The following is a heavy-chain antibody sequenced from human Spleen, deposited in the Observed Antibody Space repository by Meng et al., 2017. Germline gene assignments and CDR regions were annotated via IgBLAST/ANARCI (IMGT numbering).Heavy chain of an antibody. Sequence: SETLSLTCAVYGGSFDDYNWSWIRQPPGKGLEWIGEVNHSGSTSFEVSLKSRVTISVDTSKNQFSLRLRSVTAADTAVYYCASMGQNFDYWGQGTLVTVSS. CDR1: GGSFDDYN. D-gene: IGHD1-26*01. V-gene: IGHV4-34*01. CDR3: ASMGQNFDY. CDR2: VNHSGST. J-gene: IGHJ4*02.